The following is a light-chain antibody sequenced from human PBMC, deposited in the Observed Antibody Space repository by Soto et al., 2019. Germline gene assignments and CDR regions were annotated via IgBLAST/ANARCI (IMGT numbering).Light chain of an antibody. Sequence: DIQMTQSPSTLSASVGDRVTITCRASHSTSSWLAWYQQKPGKAPKLLIYDASSLESGITSRFSGSGSGTEFTLTISSLQPDDFATYYCQQYDIYPFTFGPGTKVDFK. J-gene: IGKJ3*01. CDR2: DAS. CDR3: QQYDIYPFT. V-gene: IGKV1-5*01. CDR1: HSTSSW.